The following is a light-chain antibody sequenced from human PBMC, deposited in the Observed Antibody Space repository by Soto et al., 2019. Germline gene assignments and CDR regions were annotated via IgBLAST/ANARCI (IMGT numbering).Light chain of an antibody. V-gene: IGKV1-5*03. CDR3: LQHNSYPRVT. Sequence: DIQMTQSPSTLSASVGDTVTITCRASQTISSWLAWYQQKPGKAPKLLIYKASTLKSGVPSRFSGSGSGTEFTLTISSLQPDDFATYYCLQHNSYPRVTFGGGTKVDIK. CDR1: QTISSW. CDR2: KAS. J-gene: IGKJ4*01.